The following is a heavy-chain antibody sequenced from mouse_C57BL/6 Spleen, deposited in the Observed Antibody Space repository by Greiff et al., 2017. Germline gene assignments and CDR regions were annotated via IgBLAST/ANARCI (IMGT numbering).Heavy chain of an antibody. CDR2: IDPENGDT. V-gene: IGHV14-4*01. J-gene: IGHJ2*01. CDR3: TTGGYYYFDY. Sequence: EVQLQQSGAELVRPGASVKLSCTASGFNIKDDYMHWVKQRPEQGLEWIGWIDPENGDTEYASKFQGKATITADTSSNTAYLQLSSLTSGDTAVYYCTTGGYYYFDYWGQGTTLTVSS. CDR1: GFNIKDDY. D-gene: IGHD2-3*01.